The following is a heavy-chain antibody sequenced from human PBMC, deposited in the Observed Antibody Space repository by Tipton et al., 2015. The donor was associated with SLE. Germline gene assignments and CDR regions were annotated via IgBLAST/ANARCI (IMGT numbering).Heavy chain of an antibody. V-gene: IGHV4-39*07. Sequence: TLSLTCTVSGGSISSSSYYWSWIRQPPGKGLEWIGEINRSGSTNYNPSLKSRVTISVDTSKNQFSLKLSSVTAADTAVYYCARCGSSLTWDYYYMDVWGKGTTVTISS. J-gene: IGHJ6*03. CDR3: ARCGSSLTWDYYYMDV. CDR1: GGSISSSSYY. D-gene: IGHD6-6*01. CDR2: INRSGST.